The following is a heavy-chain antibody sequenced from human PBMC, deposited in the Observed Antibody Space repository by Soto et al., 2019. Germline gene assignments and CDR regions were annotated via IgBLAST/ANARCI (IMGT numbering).Heavy chain of an antibody. V-gene: IGHV4-30-4*01. CDR1: GGSISSGDYY. D-gene: IGHD2-15*01. CDR3: ARDQYCSGGSCYPYYYYGMDV. CDR2: IYYSGST. J-gene: IGHJ6*02. Sequence: SETLSLTCTFSGGSISSGDYYWSWIRQPPGKGLEWIGYIYYSGSTYYNPSLKSRVTISVDTSKNQFSLKLSSVTAADTAVYYCARDQYCSGGSCYPYYYYGMDVWGQGTTVTVSS.